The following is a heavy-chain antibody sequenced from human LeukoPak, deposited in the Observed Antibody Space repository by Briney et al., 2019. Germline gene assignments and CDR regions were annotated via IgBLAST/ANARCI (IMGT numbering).Heavy chain of an antibody. CDR2: ISSSSSAR. J-gene: IGHJ4*02. V-gene: IGHV3-48*02. CDR3: ARDSYDSSGYPDY. D-gene: IGHD3-22*01. CDR1: GFTFSSYS. Sequence: PGGSLRLSCAASGFTFSSYSMHWVRQAPGKGLEWVSYISSSSSARYYADSVKGRFTISRDNAKNSLYLQMNSLRDEDTAGYYCARDSYDSSGYPDYWGQGTLVTVSS.